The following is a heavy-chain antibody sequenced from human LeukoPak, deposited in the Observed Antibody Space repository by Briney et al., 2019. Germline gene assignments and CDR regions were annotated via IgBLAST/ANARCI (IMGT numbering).Heavy chain of an antibody. J-gene: IGHJ1*01. CDR3: AGAGSDILTGPEYFQH. D-gene: IGHD3-9*01. Sequence: PGGSLRLSCAASGFTVSSNYMSWVRQAPGKGLEWVSVIYSGGSTYYADSVKGRFTISRDNSKNTLYLQMNSLRAEDTAVYYCAGAGSDILTGPEYFQHWGQGTLVTVSS. CDR1: GFTVSSNY. V-gene: IGHV3-53*01. CDR2: IYSGGST.